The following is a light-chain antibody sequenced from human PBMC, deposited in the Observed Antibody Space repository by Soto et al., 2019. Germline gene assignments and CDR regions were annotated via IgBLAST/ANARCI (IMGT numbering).Light chain of an antibody. CDR1: SSDVGGYNY. CDR3: SSYAGSNNYV. Sequence: QSALTQPPSASGSPGQSVTISCTGTSSDVGGYNYASWYQQHPGKAPKVMIYEVSKRPSGVPDRFSGSKSGNTASLTVSGLQAEDEADYYCSSYAGSNNYVFGTGTKLTVL. V-gene: IGLV2-8*01. CDR2: EVS. J-gene: IGLJ1*01.